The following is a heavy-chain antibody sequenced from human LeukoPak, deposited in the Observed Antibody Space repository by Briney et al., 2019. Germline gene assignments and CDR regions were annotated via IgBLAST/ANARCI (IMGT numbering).Heavy chain of an antibody. CDR1: GGSISSYY. CDR2: TYPSGSA. J-gene: IGHJ6*03. CDR3: ARRNHYFSYMDV. Sequence: SETLSLTCSVSGGSISSYYWSWIRQSPVKGLERIGYTYPSGSAFYNPSLESRVTISLDTSENQFSLRLRFVTAADTAVYYCARRNHYFSYMDVWGKGTTVTVSS. V-gene: IGHV4-4*09.